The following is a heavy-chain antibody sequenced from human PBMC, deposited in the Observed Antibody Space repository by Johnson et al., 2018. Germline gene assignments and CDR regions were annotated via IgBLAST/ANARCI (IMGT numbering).Heavy chain of an antibody. D-gene: IGHD6-19*01. CDR1: ELTFSTYW. J-gene: IGHJ6*03. Sequence: EVQLVETGGGLVQPGGSLRLSCAVSELTFSTYWMHWVRQAPGKGLVWVSRINSDGSYARYAASVKGRFTISRDNAKNPLLLKMNSQTAEDTAVYYCARGGSSGWTYSYYYYMDVWGKGTTVTVSS. CDR3: ARGGSSGWTYSYYYYMDV. V-gene: IGHV3-74*02. CDR2: INSDGSYA.